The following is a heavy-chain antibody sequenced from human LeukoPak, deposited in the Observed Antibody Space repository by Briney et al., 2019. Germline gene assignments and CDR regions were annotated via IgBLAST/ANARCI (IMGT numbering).Heavy chain of an antibody. Sequence: SETLSLTCTVSGGSISSYYWSWIRQPPGKGLEWIGYIYYSGGTNYNPSLKSRVTISVDTSKNQFSLKLSSVTAADTAVYYCARGPWAYQLPDQPNAFDIWGQGTMVTVSS. V-gene: IGHV4-59*01. CDR1: GGSISSYY. CDR3: ARGPWAYQLPDQPNAFDI. D-gene: IGHD2-2*01. J-gene: IGHJ3*02. CDR2: IYYSGGT.